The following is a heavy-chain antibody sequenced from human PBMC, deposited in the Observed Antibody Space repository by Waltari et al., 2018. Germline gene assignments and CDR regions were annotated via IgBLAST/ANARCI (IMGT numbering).Heavy chain of an antibody. V-gene: IGHV3-11*01. CDR3: ARSVRSPGD. CDR1: GFTFSDSY. Sequence: QVQLVESGGGLVKPGGSLRLSCAGSGFTFSDSYMSWIRQAPGKGLEWLSYISDSGSSPYYADSVKGRFTLSRDNAKNSVYLQMNSLRVEDTAVYYCARSVRSPGDWGQGTLVTVSS. CDR2: ISDSGSSP. D-gene: IGHD3-10*02. J-gene: IGHJ4*02.